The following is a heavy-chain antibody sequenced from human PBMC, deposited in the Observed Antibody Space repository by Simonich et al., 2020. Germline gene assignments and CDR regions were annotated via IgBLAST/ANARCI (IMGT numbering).Heavy chain of an antibody. V-gene: IGHV4-34*01. J-gene: IGHJ4*02. CDR2: INDSGST. Sequence: QVQLQQWGAGLLKPSETLSLTCAVYGGSFSGSYWSWIRHPPGKGVEWIGEINDSGSTNNNPSLKGRVTISVDTSKNQFSLKLSSVTAADTAVYYCARHLQLGPFDYWGQGTLVTVSS. D-gene: IGHD1-1*01. CDR1: GGSFSGSY. CDR3: ARHLQLGPFDY.